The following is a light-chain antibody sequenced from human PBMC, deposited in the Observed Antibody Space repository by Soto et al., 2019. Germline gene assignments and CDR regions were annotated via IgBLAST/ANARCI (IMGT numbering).Light chain of an antibody. CDR2: AAS. J-gene: IGKJ5*01. Sequence: PITPSPSSLSASVGARVTITCRASQGISSWLAWYQQKQGKAPKLLIYAASSLQSGVPSRFSGSGSGTDLTITISRVEPEDFELYICQQYDGSPITFGQGTRLEIK. V-gene: IGKV1-12*01. CDR1: QGISSW. CDR3: QQYDGSPIT.